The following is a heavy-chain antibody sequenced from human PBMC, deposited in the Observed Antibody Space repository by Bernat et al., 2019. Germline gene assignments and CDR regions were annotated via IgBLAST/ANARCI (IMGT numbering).Heavy chain of an antibody. CDR1: GFTFSSYS. Sequence: EVQLVESGGGLVQPGGSLRLPCAASGFTFSSYSMNWVRQAPGKGLEWVSYISSISSTIYYADSVKGRFTISRDNAKNSLYLQMNSLRAEDTAVYYCARDDGSITRSAFDIWGQGTMVTVSS. D-gene: IGHD3-10*01. V-gene: IGHV3-48*01. J-gene: IGHJ3*02. CDR3: ARDDGSITRSAFDI. CDR2: ISSISSTI.